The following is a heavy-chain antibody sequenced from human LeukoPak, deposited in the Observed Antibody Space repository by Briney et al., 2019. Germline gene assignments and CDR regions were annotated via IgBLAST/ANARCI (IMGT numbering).Heavy chain of an antibody. CDR2: ISGSGGST. D-gene: IGHD2-21*01. J-gene: IGHJ6*02. V-gene: IGHV3-23*01. Sequence: GGSLRLSCAASGFTFSSYAMSWVRQAPGKGLEWVSAISGSGGSTYYADSVEGRFTISRDNSKNTLYLQMNSLRAEDTAVYYCANRGLFDYYYGMDVWGQGTTVTVSS. CDR3: ANRGLFDYYYGMDV. CDR1: GFTFSSYA.